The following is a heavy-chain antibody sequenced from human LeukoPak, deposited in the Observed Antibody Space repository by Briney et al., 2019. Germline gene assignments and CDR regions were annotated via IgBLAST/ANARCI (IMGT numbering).Heavy chain of an antibody. J-gene: IGHJ5*02. CDR2: ILYSGST. Sequence: SETLSLTCTVSGGSISSYYWSWIRQPPGKGLEWIGYILYSGSTNYNPSLKSRITISVDTSKIQFSLKLSSVTAADTAVYYCARHNRYCSGGSCYSGWFDPWGQGTLVTVSS. CDR3: ARHNRYCSGGSCYSGWFDP. D-gene: IGHD2-15*01. V-gene: IGHV4-59*08. CDR1: GGSISSYY.